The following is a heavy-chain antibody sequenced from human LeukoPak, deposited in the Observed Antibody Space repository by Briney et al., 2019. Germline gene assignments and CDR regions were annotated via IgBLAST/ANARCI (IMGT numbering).Heavy chain of an antibody. J-gene: IGHJ5*02. CDR2: INPSGGST. Sequence: ASVKVSCKASGYTFTSYYMHWVRQAPGQGLEWMGIINPSGGSTNYAQKFQGRVTITADEFTSTAYMELRTLRSEDPAVYYCARLFTPRYCSTTSCYWKGWFDPWGQGTLVTVSS. CDR1: GYTFTSYY. CDR3: ARLFTPRYCSTTSCYWKGWFDP. V-gene: IGHV1-46*01. D-gene: IGHD2-2*01.